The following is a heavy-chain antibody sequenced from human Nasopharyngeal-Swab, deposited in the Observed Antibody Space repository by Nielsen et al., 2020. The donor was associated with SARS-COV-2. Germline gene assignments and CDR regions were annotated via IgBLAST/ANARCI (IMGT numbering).Heavy chain of an antibody. CDR1: GFTFSDYY. Sequence: GESLKISCAASGFTFSDYYMSWIRQAPGKGLEWVSYISSSSSYTNYADSVKGRFTISRDNAKNSLYLQMNSPRAEDTAVYYCAREGRPQDRFDYWGQGTLVTVSS. D-gene: IGHD2-15*01. J-gene: IGHJ4*02. CDR2: ISSSSSYT. V-gene: IGHV3-11*06. CDR3: AREGRPQDRFDY.